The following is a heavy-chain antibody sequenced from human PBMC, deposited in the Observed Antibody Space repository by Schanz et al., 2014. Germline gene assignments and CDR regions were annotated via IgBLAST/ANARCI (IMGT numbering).Heavy chain of an antibody. CDR2: LSFDSRHI. V-gene: IGHV3-21*06. D-gene: IGHD1-1*01. J-gene: IGHJ4*02. Sequence: EVQLVESGGGLVKPGGSLRLSCTASGFSFDSYNMNWVRQSPGKGLEWVAFLSFDSRHIYYADSVKGRFTISRDNAKSPLLLQMNSLRADDTAVYYCARDGVAATTDFEYWGQGALVTVSS. CDR3: ARDGVAATTDFEY. CDR1: GFSFDSYN.